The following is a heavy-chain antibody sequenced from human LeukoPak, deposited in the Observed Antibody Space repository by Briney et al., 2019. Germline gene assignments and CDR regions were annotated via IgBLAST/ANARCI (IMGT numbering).Heavy chain of an antibody. J-gene: IGHJ5*02. CDR2: IYYSGST. Sequence: NPSETLSLTCTVSGGSISSSSYYWGWIRQPPGKGLEWIGSIYYSGSTYYNPSLKSRVTISADTSKNQFSLKLSSVTAADTAVYYCARLSSSSWSYWFDPWGQGTLVTVSS. D-gene: IGHD6-6*01. CDR1: GGSISSSSYY. V-gene: IGHV4-39*01. CDR3: ARLSSSSWSYWFDP.